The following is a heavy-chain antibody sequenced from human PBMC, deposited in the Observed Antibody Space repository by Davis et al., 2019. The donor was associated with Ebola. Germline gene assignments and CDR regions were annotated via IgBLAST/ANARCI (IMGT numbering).Heavy chain of an antibody. D-gene: IGHD3-3*01. Sequence: GESLKISCAASGFTFSSYWMSWVRQAPGKGLEWVANIKQDGSEEYFVDSVEGRFTISRDNAKNSLYLQMNSLRAEDTAVYYCAKADYDFWSGMGYWGQGTLVTVSS. CDR3: AKADYDFWSGMGY. V-gene: IGHV3-7*03. CDR1: GFTFSSYW. CDR2: IKQDGSEE. J-gene: IGHJ4*02.